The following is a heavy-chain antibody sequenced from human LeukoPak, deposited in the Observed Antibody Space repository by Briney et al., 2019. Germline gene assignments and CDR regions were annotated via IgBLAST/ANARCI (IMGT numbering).Heavy chain of an antibody. CDR3: AKDPGTAGDILTGYNWFDP. V-gene: IGHV3-23*01. CDR2: ITTTGGET. J-gene: IGHJ5*02. CDR1: GFTFSSCA. Sequence: GGSLRLSCAASGFTFSSCAMTWVRQAPGKGLGWVSSITTTGGETFYVDSVKGRFTISRDNSKNTLYLQMNSLRAEDTAVYYCAKDPGTAGDILTGYNWFDPWGQGTLVTVSS. D-gene: IGHD3-9*01.